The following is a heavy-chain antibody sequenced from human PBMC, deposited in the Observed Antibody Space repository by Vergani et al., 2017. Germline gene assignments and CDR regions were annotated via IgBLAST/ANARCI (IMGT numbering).Heavy chain of an antibody. J-gene: IGHJ6*03. CDR1: GGTFSSYA. CDR2: IIPIFGTA. CDR3: ARDKAGSNPAYYYYMDV. Sequence: QVQLVQSGAEGKKPGSSVKVSCKASGGTFSSYAISWVRQAPGQGLEWMGGIIPIFGTANYAQKFQGRVTITADESTSTAYMELSRLRSEDTAVYYCARDKAGSNPAYYYYMDVWGRGTTVTVSS. V-gene: IGHV1-69*01. D-gene: IGHD3-10*01.